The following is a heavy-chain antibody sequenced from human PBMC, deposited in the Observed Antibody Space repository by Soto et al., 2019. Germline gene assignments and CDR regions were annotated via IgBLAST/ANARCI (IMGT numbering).Heavy chain of an antibody. Sequence: SETLSLTCTVSGGSISSYYWSWIRQPPGKGLEWIGYIYYSGSTNYNPSLKSRVTISVDTSKNQFSLKLSSVTAADTAGDYCGGNGSYYDFWSGYYFGGGMDVWGQGTTVTVSS. CDR3: GGNGSYYDFWSGYYFGGGMDV. CDR1: GGSISSYY. D-gene: IGHD3-3*01. V-gene: IGHV4-59*12. J-gene: IGHJ6*02. CDR2: IYYSGST.